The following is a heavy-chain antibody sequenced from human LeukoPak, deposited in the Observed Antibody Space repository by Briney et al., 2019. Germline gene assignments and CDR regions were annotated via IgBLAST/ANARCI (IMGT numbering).Heavy chain of an antibody. V-gene: IGHV4-39*07. CDR3: ARVLAAAGLDF. CDR2: IHDDGRT. CDR1: GDSISDSRT. J-gene: IGHJ4*02. D-gene: IGHD6-19*01. Sequence: SETLSLTCTVSGDSISDSRTWGWVRQPPGKGLEWIANIHDDGRTASNPSLKSRVTISLDTSKNQFSLKVSSVTAADTAFYFCARVLAAAGLDFWGQGTLVTVSS.